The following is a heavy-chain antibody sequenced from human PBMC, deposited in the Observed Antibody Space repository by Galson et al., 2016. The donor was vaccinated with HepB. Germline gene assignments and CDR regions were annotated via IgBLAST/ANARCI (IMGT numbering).Heavy chain of an antibody. CDR3: VRDPVRGWAPFDS. V-gene: IGHV1-3*01. CDR2: VNPGNGDT. Sequence: SVKVSCKASGYTFSNHGVNWVRQAPGQRLEWMGWVNPGNGDTRYSQNFQGRATITSDTSATTVYMELNRLTSEDTAVYYCVRDPVRGWAPFDSWGQGTLVTVSS. CDR1: GYTFSNHG. J-gene: IGHJ4*02. D-gene: IGHD6-19*01.